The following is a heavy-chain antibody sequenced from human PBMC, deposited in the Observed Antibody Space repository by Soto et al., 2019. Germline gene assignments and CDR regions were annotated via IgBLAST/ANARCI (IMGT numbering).Heavy chain of an antibody. Sequence: QVQLVQSGADVKKPGASVKFSCKASGYNFTSSGISWVRQAPGQGLEWMGWISPHNDRTKYARRFQDRVTMTTETPTSTVYMELGSLRSDDTAVYYCARDLYYSSGRYFDHDAFDIWGQGTVVTVSS. D-gene: IGHD6-19*01. V-gene: IGHV1-18*01. J-gene: IGHJ3*02. CDR1: GYNFTSSG. CDR3: ARDLYYSSGRYFDHDAFDI. CDR2: ISPHNDRT.